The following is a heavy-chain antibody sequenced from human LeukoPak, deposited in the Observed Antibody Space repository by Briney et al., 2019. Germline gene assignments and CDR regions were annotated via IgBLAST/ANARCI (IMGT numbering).Heavy chain of an antibody. J-gene: IGHJ4*02. D-gene: IGHD7-27*01. Sequence: SETLSLTCTVSGGSISSYYWSWIRQPPGKGLEWIGYIYYSGSTNYNPSLKSRVTISMHTSKNQFSLTLTSVTAADTAVYFCARGFRGDNFDYWGQGTLVTVSS. CDR3: ARGFRGDNFDY. V-gene: IGHV4-59*08. CDR2: IYYSGST. CDR1: GGSISSYY.